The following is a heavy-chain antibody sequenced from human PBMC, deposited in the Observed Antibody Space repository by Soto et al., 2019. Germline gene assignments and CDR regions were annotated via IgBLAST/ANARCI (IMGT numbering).Heavy chain of an antibody. Sequence: KPGSXVKXXCXXXXXTFNNHAXNWXXXAXGQGLEWMGGIIPIFGTSNYAQKFQGRVTITADESTRTAYMELSSLRSEDTAVYYCVRGKMREMATILRDKWFDPWGQGTLVTVSS. J-gene: IGHJ5*02. D-gene: IGHD5-12*01. CDR3: VRGKMREMATILRDKWFDP. CDR1: XXTFNNHA. CDR2: IIPIFGTS. V-gene: IGHV1-69*01.